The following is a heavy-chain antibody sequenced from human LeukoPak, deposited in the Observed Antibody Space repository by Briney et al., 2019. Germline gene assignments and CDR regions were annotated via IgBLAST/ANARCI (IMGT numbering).Heavy chain of an antibody. J-gene: IGHJ4*02. D-gene: IGHD6-19*01. CDR1: GGSISSFY. V-gene: IGHV4-59*01. CDR3: ATVASGWYPDY. CDR2: IDSSGIT. Sequence: SETLSLTCTVSGGSISSFYYTWIRQPPGKGLEWIGYIDSSGITNYNSSLNSRVTISLDTSQNQFSLKLNSVTAADTAVYYCATVASGWYPDYWGQGALVAVAS.